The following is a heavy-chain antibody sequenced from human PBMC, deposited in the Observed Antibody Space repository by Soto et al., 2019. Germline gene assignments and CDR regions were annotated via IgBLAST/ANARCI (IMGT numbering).Heavy chain of an antibody. J-gene: IGHJ6*02. V-gene: IGHV4-30-4*01. Sequence: SETLSLTCPVSGSSVSSGDYYWTWIRQPPGQGLEWIGYIYYSETSYYNPSLKSRVTISVDTSKNQFSLELSSVTAADTAVYYCARDPGVAKPSYYYGMDVWGQGTTVTVSS. CDR2: IYYSETS. CDR1: GSSVSSGDYY. CDR3: ARDPGVAKPSYYYGMDV. D-gene: IGHD3-3*01.